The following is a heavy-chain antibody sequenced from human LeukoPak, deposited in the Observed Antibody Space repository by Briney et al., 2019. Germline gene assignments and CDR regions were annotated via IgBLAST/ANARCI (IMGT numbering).Heavy chain of an antibody. CDR1: GGSISSYY. CDR2: IYYSGST. J-gene: IGHJ4*02. V-gene: IGHV4-59*01. CDR3: ARSDYGDFFDY. Sequence: SETLSLTCSVSGGSISSYYWSWIRQPPGKGLEWIGYIYYSGSTNYSPSLRSRVTMSVDTSKNQFSLKLSSVTAADTAVYYCARSDYGDFFDYWGQGTLVTVSS. D-gene: IGHD4-17*01.